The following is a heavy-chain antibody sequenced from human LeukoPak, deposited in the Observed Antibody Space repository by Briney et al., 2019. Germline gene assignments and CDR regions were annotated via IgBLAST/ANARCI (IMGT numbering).Heavy chain of an antibody. CDR1: GGSFSGYY. V-gene: IGHV4-34*09. D-gene: IGHD6-19*01. CDR2: IYYSGST. J-gene: IGHJ4*02. CDR3: AREVVVAGKGGFDY. Sequence: PSETLSLTCAVYGGSFSGYYWSWIRQPPGKGLEWIGYIYYSGSTYYNPSLKSRVTISVDTSKNQFSLKLSSVTAADTAVYYCAREVVVAGKGGFDYWGQGTLVTVSS.